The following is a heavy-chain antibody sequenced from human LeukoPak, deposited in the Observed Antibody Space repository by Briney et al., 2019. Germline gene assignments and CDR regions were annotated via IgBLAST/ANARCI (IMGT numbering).Heavy chain of an antibody. J-gene: IGHJ4*02. D-gene: IGHD6-19*01. CDR2: IYYSGST. Sequence: SETLSLTCTVSGGSISSGGYYWSWIRQHPGKGLEWIGYIYYSGSTYYNPSLKSRVTISVDTSKNQFSLKLSSVTAADTAVYYCARAYSSGSKKDYWGQGTLVTVSS. CDR1: GGSISSGGYY. V-gene: IGHV4-31*03. CDR3: ARAYSSGSKKDY.